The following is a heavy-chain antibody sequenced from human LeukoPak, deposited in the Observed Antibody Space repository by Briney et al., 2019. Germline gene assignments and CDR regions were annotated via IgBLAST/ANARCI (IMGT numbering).Heavy chain of an antibody. CDR3: ARDLGGSSGY. CDR1: GGTFSSYA. V-gene: IGHV1-69*05. Sequence: GASVKVSCKASGGTFSSYAISWVLQAPGQGLEWMGRIIPIFGTANYAQKFQGRVTITTDESTSTAYMELSSLRSEDTAVYYCARDLGGSSGYWGQGTLVTVSS. CDR2: IIPIFGTA. D-gene: IGHD2-15*01. J-gene: IGHJ4*02.